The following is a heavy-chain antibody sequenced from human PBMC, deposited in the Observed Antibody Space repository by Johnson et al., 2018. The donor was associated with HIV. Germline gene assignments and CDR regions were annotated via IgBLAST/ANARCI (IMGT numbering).Heavy chain of an antibody. CDR3: TTDPWWNGYHAFDV. D-gene: IGHD1-1*01. CDR2: IGAAGDT. Sequence: VQVVESGGGVVQPGRSLRLSCVASGFTFSNYDMHWVRQATGKGLEWVSVIGAAGDTYYPGSVTGRFTISRENAKNSLYLQMNSLRAEDTAVYYCTTDPWWNGYHAFDVWGQGTMVTVSS. CDR1: GFTFSNYD. J-gene: IGHJ3*01. V-gene: IGHV3-13*01.